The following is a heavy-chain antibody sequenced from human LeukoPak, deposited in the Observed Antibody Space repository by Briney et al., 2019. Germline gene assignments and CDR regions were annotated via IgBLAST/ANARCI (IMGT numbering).Heavy chain of an antibody. D-gene: IGHD3-10*01. CDR1: GGSISSSSYY. CDR2: IYYSGST. Sequence: SETLSLTRTVSGGSISSSSYYWGWIRQPPGKGLEWIGSIYYSGSTYYNPSLKSRVTISVDTSKNQFSLKLSSVTAADTAVYYCARQYYGSGSYFALSYYFDYWGQGTLVTVSS. J-gene: IGHJ4*02. V-gene: IGHV4-39*01. CDR3: ARQYYGSGSYFALSYYFDY.